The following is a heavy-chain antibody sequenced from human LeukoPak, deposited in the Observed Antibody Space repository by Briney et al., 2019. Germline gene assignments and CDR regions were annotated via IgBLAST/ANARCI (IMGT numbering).Heavy chain of an antibody. CDR3: ARASGPFDY. D-gene: IGHD3-10*01. CDR1: GFTFSTYG. J-gene: IGHJ4*02. CDR2: IWNDGSNK. Sequence: GSLRLSRAASGFTFSTYGMHWVRQAPGKGREWVAVIWNDGSNKYYADSVKGRFTISRDNSKSTLYLQMNSLRAEDTAVYSCARASGPFDYWGQGTLVTVSS. V-gene: IGHV3-33*01.